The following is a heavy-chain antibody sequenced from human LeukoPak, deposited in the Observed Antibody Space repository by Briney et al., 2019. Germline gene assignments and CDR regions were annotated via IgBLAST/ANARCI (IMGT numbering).Heavy chain of an antibody. Sequence: QPGGSLRLSCAASGFSFSSYGMHWVRQAPGKGLEWVAFIRYDGSNKYYADSVKGRFTISRDNSKNTLYLQMNSLRAEDTAVYYCAKDHPPYQLLYRELDYWGQGTLVTVSS. V-gene: IGHV3-30*02. CDR3: AKDHPPYQLLYRELDY. J-gene: IGHJ4*02. CDR1: GFSFSSYG. CDR2: IRYDGSNK. D-gene: IGHD2-2*02.